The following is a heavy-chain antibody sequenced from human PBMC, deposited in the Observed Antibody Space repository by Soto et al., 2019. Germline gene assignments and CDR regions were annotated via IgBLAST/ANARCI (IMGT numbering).Heavy chain of an antibody. CDR2: ISYDGSNK. V-gene: IGHV3-30*18. J-gene: IGHJ4*02. D-gene: IGHD4-17*01. CDR3: AKDNSRMTTVTTGFDY. Sequence: SLRLSCAASGFTFSSYGMHWVRQAPGKGLEWVAVISYDGSNKYYADSVKGRFTISRDNSKNTLYLQTNSLRAEDTAVYYCAKDNSRMTTVTTGFDYWGQGTLVTVSS. CDR1: GFTFSSYG.